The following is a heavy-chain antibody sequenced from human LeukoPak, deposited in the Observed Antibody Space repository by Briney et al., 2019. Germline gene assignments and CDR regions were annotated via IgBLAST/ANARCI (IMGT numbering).Heavy chain of an antibody. CDR3: ARAHYYGSGSPDAFDI. V-gene: IGHV4-30-4*01. J-gene: IGHJ3*02. Sequence: PSQTLSLTCTVSNGSFSSNDYSWSWVRQPPGRGLEWIGYMYYSGSSYYSPSLKSRVTISVDTSKNRFSLKLSSVTAADTAVYYCARAHYYGSGSPDAFDIWGQRTLVTVFS. CDR1: NGSFSSNDYS. D-gene: IGHD3-10*01. CDR2: MYYSGSS.